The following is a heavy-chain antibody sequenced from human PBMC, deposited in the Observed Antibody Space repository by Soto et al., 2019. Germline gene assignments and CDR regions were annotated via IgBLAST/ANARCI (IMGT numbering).Heavy chain of an antibody. D-gene: IGHD2-15*01. CDR2: IYYSGST. Sequence: SETLSLTCTVSGGSISSYYWSWIRQPPGKGLEWIGYIYYSGSTNYNPSLKSRVTISVDTSKNQFSLKLSSVTTADTAVYYCARDCTGSCIKGDAFDIWGQGTMVTVSS. CDR1: GGSISSYY. V-gene: IGHV4-59*01. CDR3: ARDCTGSCIKGDAFDI. J-gene: IGHJ3*02.